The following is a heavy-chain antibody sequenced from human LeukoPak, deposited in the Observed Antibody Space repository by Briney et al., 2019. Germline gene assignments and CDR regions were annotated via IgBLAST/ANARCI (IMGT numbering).Heavy chain of an antibody. CDR1: GGSISSGGYY. CDR2: INPSGST. J-gene: IGHJ4*02. V-gene: IGHV4-30-2*01. D-gene: IGHD3-22*01. Sequence: SETLSLTCTVSGGSISSGGYYWSWIRQPPGKGLECIGYINPSGSTSYNPSLKSRVTISVDRSKNRFSLKLTSVTAADTAVYYCASTDYYDSSGYYRYWGQGTLVTVSS. CDR3: ASTDYYDSSGYYRY.